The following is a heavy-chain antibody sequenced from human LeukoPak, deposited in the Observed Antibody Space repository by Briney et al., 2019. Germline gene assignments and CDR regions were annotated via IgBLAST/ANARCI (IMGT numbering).Heavy chain of an antibody. Sequence: GGSLRLSCAASGFTFSTYAMSWVRQAAGKGLEWVSLISGSGGGTYYADSVKGRFTISRDNSKNTLYLQLNSLRVEDTAVYYCAKDRGWFGGSLANFDDWGQGTLVTVSS. CDR3: AKDRGWFGGSLANFDD. D-gene: IGHD3-10*01. CDR1: GFTFSTYA. V-gene: IGHV3-23*01. J-gene: IGHJ4*02. CDR2: ISGSGGGT.